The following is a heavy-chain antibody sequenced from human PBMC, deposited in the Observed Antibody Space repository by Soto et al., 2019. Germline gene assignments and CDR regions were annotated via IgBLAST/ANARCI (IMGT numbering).Heavy chain of an antibody. CDR3: ARDYYDFWSGHKSTRGYFDY. D-gene: IGHD3-3*01. Sequence: GGSLRLSCAASGSTFSSYGMHWVRQAPGKGLEWVAVISYDGSNKYYADSVKGRFTISRDNSKNTLYLQMNSLRAEDTAVYYCARDYYDFWSGHKSTRGYFDYWGQGTLVTVSS. V-gene: IGHV3-30*03. J-gene: IGHJ4*02. CDR2: ISYDGSNK. CDR1: GSTFSSYG.